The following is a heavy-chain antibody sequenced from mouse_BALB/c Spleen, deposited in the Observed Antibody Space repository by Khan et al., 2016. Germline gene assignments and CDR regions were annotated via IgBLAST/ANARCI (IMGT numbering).Heavy chain of an antibody. Sequence: QVQLQQSGAELARPGASVKMSCKASGYTFTIYTMPWVKQRPGQGLEWIGYINPSSGYTNYNQKFKDKATLTADKSSSTAYMQLSSLTSEDSAVYYCARSRRMEGNCLLDYWGQGSTHTVSS. CDR2: INPSSGYT. D-gene: IGHD2-1*01. CDR3: ARSRRMEGNCLLDY. CDR1: GYTFTIYT. V-gene: IGHV1-4*01. J-gene: IGHJ2*01.